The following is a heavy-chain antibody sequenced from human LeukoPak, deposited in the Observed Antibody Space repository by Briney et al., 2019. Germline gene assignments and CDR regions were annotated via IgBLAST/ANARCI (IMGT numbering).Heavy chain of an antibody. CDR1: GGSISTSNYY. CDR2: IYTSGST. CDR3: ARVATISGYFDY. D-gene: IGHD3-9*01. V-gene: IGHV4-61*05. Sequence: SETLSLTCTVSGGSISTSNYYWGWIRQPPGKGLEWIGRIYTSGSTNYNPSLKSRVTMSVDTSKNQFSLKLSSVTAADTAVYYCARVATISGYFDYWGQGTLVTVSS. J-gene: IGHJ4*02.